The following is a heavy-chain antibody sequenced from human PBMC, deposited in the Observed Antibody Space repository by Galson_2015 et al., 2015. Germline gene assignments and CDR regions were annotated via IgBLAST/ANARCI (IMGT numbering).Heavy chain of an antibody. CDR2: IYYSGST. D-gene: IGHD2-2*01. CDR3: ARDRHYCSSTSCYEGDYWYFDL. CDR1: GGSISSYY. J-gene: IGHJ2*01. V-gene: IGHV4-59*01. Sequence: LSLTCTVSGGSISSYYWSWIRQPPGKGLEWIGYIYYSGSTNYNPSLKSRVTISVDTSKNQFSLKLSSVTAADTAVYYCARDRHYCSSTSCYEGDYWYFDLWGRGTLVTVSS.